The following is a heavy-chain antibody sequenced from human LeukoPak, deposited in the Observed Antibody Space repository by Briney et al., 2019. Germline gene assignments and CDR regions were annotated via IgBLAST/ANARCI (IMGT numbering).Heavy chain of an antibody. Sequence: SGPTLVKPTQTLTLTCTFSGFSLSTSGVGVGWIRQPLGKALEWLALIYWDDDKRYSPSLKSRLTITKDTSKNQVVLTMTNMDPVDTATYYCTKYVYYYGSGSSEYFDYWGQGTLVTVSS. J-gene: IGHJ4*02. CDR1: GFSLSTSGVG. D-gene: IGHD3-10*01. V-gene: IGHV2-5*02. CDR3: TKYVYYYGSGSSEYFDY. CDR2: IYWDDDK.